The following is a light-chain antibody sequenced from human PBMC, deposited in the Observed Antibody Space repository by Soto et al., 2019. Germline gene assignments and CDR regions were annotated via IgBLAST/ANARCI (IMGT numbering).Light chain of an antibody. CDR1: QGISSY. V-gene: IGKV1-9*01. CDR3: QQVDTYPRT. J-gene: IGKJ3*01. CDR2: AAS. Sequence: IQLTQSPSSLSASAGDRVTITCRASQGISSYLAWYQQKPGKAPKLLIHAASTLQSGVPSRFSGTGSGTDFTLTISSLQPENFATSYCQQVDTYPRTFGHGTTVHIK.